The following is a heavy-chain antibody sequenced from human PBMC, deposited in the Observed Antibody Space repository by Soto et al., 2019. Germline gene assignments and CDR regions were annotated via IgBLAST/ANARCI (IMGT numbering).Heavy chain of an antibody. V-gene: IGHV1-18*01. J-gene: IGHJ5*02. Sequence: QVQLVQSGAEVKKPGASVKVSCKASGYTFTSYGIGWVRQAPGQGLEWMGWISTYNGNTNFTQKLQGRVTMTTDTSTSTAYMELRSLRSDDTAVYYCARDREYNWNYNWFDPWGQGTLVTVSS. CDR1: GYTFTSYG. CDR3: ARDREYNWNYNWFDP. D-gene: IGHD1-7*01. CDR2: ISTYNGNT.